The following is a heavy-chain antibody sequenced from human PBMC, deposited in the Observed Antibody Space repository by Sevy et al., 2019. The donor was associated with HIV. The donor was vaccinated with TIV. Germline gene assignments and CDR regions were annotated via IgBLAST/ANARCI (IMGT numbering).Heavy chain of an antibody. CDR2: ISSSSSYI. Sequence: GGSLRLSCAASGFSFSNYSMNWVGQAPGKGLEWVSSISSSSSYIYYADSVKGRFTISRDNAKNSLYLQMNSLRAEDTAVYYCARVAGYDFWNGYAYWGQGTLVTVSS. D-gene: IGHD3-3*01. CDR1: GFSFSNYS. CDR3: ARVAGYDFWNGYAY. J-gene: IGHJ4*02. V-gene: IGHV3-21*01.